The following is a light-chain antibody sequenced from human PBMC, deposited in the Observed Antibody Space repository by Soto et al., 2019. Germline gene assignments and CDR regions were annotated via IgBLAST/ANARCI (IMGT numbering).Light chain of an antibody. Sequence: QSALTQPASVSGSPGQSITISCTGTSSDVGGYNYVSWYQHHPGKAPKLMIYEVSDRPSGISNRISGAKSGNTASLTNSGLQAEDEADYYCCSYTTTTTYVFGTGTKLTVL. V-gene: IGLV2-14*01. CDR2: EVS. CDR1: SSDVGGYNY. J-gene: IGLJ1*01. CDR3: CSYTTTTTYV.